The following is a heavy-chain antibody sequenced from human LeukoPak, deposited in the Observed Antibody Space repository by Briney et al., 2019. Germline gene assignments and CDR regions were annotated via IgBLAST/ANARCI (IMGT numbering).Heavy chain of an antibody. V-gene: IGHV1-18*01. J-gene: IGHJ4*02. CDR3: ARTYSSGWYHFDY. D-gene: IGHD6-19*01. CDR1: GYTFTSYG. Sequence: ASVKVSCKASGYTFTSYGISWVRQAPGQGLEWMGRIIPILGIANYAQKFQGRVTMTTDTSTSTAYMELRSLRSDDTAVYYCARTYSSGWYHFDYWGQGTLVTVSS. CDR2: IIPILGIA.